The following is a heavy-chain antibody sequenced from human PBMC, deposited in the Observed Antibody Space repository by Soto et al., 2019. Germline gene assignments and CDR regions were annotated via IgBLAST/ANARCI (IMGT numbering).Heavy chain of an antibody. D-gene: IGHD2-2*01. CDR3: ARDPGKIGYCSSTSCHSSAYFQH. V-gene: IGHV1-3*01. CDR2: INAGNGNT. J-gene: IGHJ1*01. CDR1: GYTFTSYA. Sequence: ASVKVSFKASGYTFTSYAMHWVRQAPGQRLEWMGWINAGNGNTKYSQKFQGRVTITRDTSASTAYMELSSLRSEDTAVYYCARDPGKIGYCSSTSCHSSAYFQHWGQGTLVTVSS.